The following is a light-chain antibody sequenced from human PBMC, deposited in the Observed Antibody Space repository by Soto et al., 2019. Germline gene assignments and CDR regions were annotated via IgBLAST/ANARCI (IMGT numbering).Light chain of an antibody. V-gene: IGKV3-20*01. J-gene: IGKJ3*01. CDR3: QQYDGSPLT. CDR1: QSLSINS. Sequence: EIVLTQSPGTLSLSPGERATLSCRASQSLSINSLAWYQQKPGQSPRLLVYGASTRDTAIPDRFRGSGSGTDFALTISSLEPEDFAMYYCQQYDGSPLTFGPGTKVDIK. CDR2: GAS.